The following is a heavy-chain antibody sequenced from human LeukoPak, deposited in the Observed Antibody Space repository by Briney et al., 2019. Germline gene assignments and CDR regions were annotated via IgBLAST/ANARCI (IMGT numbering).Heavy chain of an antibody. D-gene: IGHD3-22*01. Sequence: GASVKVSCKVSGYTLTELSMHWVRQAPGKGLEWMGGFDPEDGETIYAQKFQGRVTVTEDTSTDTAYMELSSLRSEDTAVYYCATAVPSSGSPPSYFDYWGQGTLVTVSS. CDR1: GYTLTELS. CDR3: ATAVPSSGSPPSYFDY. J-gene: IGHJ4*02. CDR2: FDPEDGET. V-gene: IGHV1-24*01.